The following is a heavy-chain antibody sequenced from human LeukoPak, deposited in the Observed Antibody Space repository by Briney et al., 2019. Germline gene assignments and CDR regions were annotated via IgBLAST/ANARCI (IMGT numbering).Heavy chain of an antibody. CDR2: ISGGGSST. J-gene: IGHJ4*02. D-gene: IGHD3-10*01. Sequence: PGGSLRLSCAASGFTFSSYAMSWVRQAPGKGLEWVSAISGGGSSTYYADSVKGRFTISRDNSKNTLFLQMNSLRAEDTAVYYCARDGYYGQAGPLDYWGQGTLVTVSS. CDR1: GFTFSSYA. V-gene: IGHV3-23*01. CDR3: ARDGYYGQAGPLDY.